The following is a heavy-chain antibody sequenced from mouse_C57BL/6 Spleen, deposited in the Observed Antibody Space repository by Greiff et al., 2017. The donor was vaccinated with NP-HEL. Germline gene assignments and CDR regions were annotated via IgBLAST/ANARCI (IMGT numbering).Heavy chain of an antibody. CDR1: GYAFSSYW. D-gene: IGHD1-1*01. V-gene: IGHV1-80*01. CDR3: ARSPYGRGAMDY. J-gene: IGHJ4*01. Sequence: VQLQQSGAELVKPGASVKISCKASGYAFSSYWMNWVKQRPGKGLEWIGQIYPGDGDTNYNGKFKGKATLTADKSSSTAYMQLSSLPSEDSAVYFCARSPYGRGAMDYWGQGTSVTVSS. CDR2: IYPGDGDT.